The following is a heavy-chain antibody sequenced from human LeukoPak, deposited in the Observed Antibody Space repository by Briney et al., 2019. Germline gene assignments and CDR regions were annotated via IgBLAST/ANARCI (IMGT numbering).Heavy chain of an antibody. CDR1: GYTFTGYY. CDR3: ARKDSYYDSSAYGY. D-gene: IGHD3-22*01. Sequence: ASVKVSCKASGYTFTGYYIHWVRQAPGQGLEWMGWINPNSGVTIYAQNFQGRVTMTRDTSISTAYMELSRLRSDDTAVYYCARKDSYYDSSAYGYWGQGTLVTVSS. V-gene: IGHV1-2*02. J-gene: IGHJ4*02. CDR2: INPNSGVT.